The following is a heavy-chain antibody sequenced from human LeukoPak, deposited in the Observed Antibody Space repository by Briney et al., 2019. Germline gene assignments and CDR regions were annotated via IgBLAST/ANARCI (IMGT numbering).Heavy chain of an antibody. CDR1: GYIFTTYC. D-gene: IGHD3-3*01. CDR3: ARLFWAGSSVRGDAFDI. V-gene: IGHV5-51*01. Sequence: GESLKISCQGSGYIFTTYCIGWVRQTPGKGLEWMGIIYPGDSDTRYSPSFQGQVTISIDSFVNTAYLQWSSLKASDTAMYYCARLFWAGSSVRGDAFDIWGQGTMVTVSS. J-gene: IGHJ3*02. CDR2: IYPGDSDT.